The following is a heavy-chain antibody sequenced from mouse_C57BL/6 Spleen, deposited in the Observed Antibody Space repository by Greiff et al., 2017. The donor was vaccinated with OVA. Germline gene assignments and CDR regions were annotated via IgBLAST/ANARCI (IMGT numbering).Heavy chain of an antibody. CDR2: IYPGDGDT. J-gene: IGHJ4*01. CDR3: ARNGDRAMDY. Sequence: QVQLQQSGPELVKPGASVKISCKASGYAFSSSWMNRVKQRPGKGLEWIGRIYPGDGDTNYNGKFKGKATVTADKSSSTAYMQLSSLTSEDSAVYFCARNGDRAMDYWGQGTSVTVSS. V-gene: IGHV1-82*01. CDR1: GYAFSSSW.